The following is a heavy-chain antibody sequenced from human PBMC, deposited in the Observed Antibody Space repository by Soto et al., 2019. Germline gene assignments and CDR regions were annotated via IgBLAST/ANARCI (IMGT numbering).Heavy chain of an antibody. CDR1: GFTFSSYA. D-gene: IGHD2-15*01. CDR2: ISGSGGST. J-gene: IGHJ6*02. Sequence: PGGSLRLSCAASGFTFSSYAMSWVRQAPGKGLEWVSAISGSGGSTYYADSVKGRLTISRDNSKNTLYLQMNSLRAEDTAVYYCAKSATYCSGGSCYSGPEVRYYYGMDVWGQGTTVTVSS. V-gene: IGHV3-23*01. CDR3: AKSATYCSGGSCYSGPEVRYYYGMDV.